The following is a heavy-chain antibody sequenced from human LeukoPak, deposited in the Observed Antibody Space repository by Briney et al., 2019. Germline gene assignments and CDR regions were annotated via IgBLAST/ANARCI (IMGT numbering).Heavy chain of an antibody. Sequence: ASVNVSCTASGYTFTSYYMHWVRQAPGQGLEWVGIINPSGGSTSYAQKFQGRVTMTRDTSTSTVYMELSSLRSEDTAVYYCARGQRGYSYGYWFDPWGQGTLVTVSS. CDR1: GYTFTSYY. J-gene: IGHJ5*02. V-gene: IGHV1-46*01. CDR3: ARGQRGYSYGYWFDP. CDR2: INPSGGST. D-gene: IGHD5-18*01.